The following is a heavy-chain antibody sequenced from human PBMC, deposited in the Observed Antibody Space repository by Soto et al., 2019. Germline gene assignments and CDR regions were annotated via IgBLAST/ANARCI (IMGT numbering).Heavy chain of an antibody. D-gene: IGHD3-10*01. Sequence: DVQLLESGGGLVQWGGSLRLSCVTSGFTFSTYGMTWVRQAPGKGLEWVSYGGSGGSRYYAESVNGRFTIYRDNSKNTLSLEMNSLRAEDTATYSCVKFRGRAYPYYYMDVWGKGTTVTVSS. J-gene: IGHJ6*03. V-gene: IGHV3-23*01. CDR2: YGGSGGSR. CDR3: VKFRGRAYPYYYMDV. CDR1: GFTFSTYG.